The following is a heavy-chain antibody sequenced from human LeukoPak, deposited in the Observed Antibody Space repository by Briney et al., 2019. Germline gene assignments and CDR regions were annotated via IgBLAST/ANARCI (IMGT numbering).Heavy chain of an antibody. CDR2: ISDDGSRQ. D-gene: IGHD3-10*01. CDR3: VKDRTGTYTLDY. Sequence: GGSLRLSCAATGFTLSNYAIHWGRRAPGKGLEWVAFISDDGSRQHYADSVKGRFTISRDNSKNTLNLQMNSLRAEDTAVYYCVKDRTGTYTLDYWGQGTLVTVSS. CDR1: GFTLSNYA. V-gene: IGHV3-30-3*01. J-gene: IGHJ4*02.